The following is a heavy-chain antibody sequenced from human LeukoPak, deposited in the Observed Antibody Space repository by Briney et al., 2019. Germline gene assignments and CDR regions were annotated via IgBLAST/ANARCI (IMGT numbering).Heavy chain of an antibody. Sequence: ASVKVSCKASGYTFTGYYMHWVRQAPGQGLEWMGWINPNSGGTNYAQKFQGRVTMTTDTSTSTAYMELRSLRSDDTAVYYCARDSSGYYLRDNFFDYWGQGTLVTVSS. V-gene: IGHV1-2*02. CDR2: INPNSGGT. CDR3: ARDSSGYYLRDNFFDY. D-gene: IGHD3-22*01. J-gene: IGHJ4*02. CDR1: GYTFTGYY.